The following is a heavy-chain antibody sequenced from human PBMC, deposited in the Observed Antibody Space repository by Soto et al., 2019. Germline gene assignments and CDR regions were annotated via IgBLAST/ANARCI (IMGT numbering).Heavy chain of an antibody. CDR1: GFSLTSGVLG. CDR3: AHRLPGPSGYDV. CDR2: IYWNDEQ. Sequence: QITLKESGPTLVKPTQTLTLTCTFSGFSLTSGVLGVGLIRQPPGEALERLALIYWNDEQYYNPSLRNRLTITRDTSKNQVVLTMTNMDPVDTATYYCAHRLPGPSGYDVWGQGTTVTVSS. D-gene: IGHD6-13*01. V-gene: IGHV2-5*01. J-gene: IGHJ6*02.